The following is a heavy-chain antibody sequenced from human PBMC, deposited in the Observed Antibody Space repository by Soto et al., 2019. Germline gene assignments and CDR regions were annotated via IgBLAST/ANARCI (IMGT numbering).Heavy chain of an antibody. CDR3: ARDWGPYWFDS. Sequence: SETLSLTCTVSGGSLSGGKSYWSWVRQSPGKEMEWIGYIDDRGSTKYNPSLKSRVTISQDTSSNQFSLTMNSVSASDTAVYYCARDWGPYWFDSWGQGILVTVSS. V-gene: IGHV4-61*01. CDR2: IDDRGST. CDR1: GGSLSGGKSY. D-gene: IGHD3-16*01. J-gene: IGHJ5*01.